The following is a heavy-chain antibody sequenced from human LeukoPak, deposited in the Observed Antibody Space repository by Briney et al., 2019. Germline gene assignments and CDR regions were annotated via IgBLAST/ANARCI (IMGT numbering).Heavy chain of an antibody. D-gene: IGHD2-15*01. CDR1: GGTFSSYA. Sequence: ASVKVSCKASGGTFSSYAISWVRQAPGQGLEWMGGIIPISGTANYAQKFQGRVTITADESTSTAYMELSSLRSEDTAVYYCARDLLRDVVVVAALGYWGQGTLVTVSS. J-gene: IGHJ4*02. V-gene: IGHV1-69*13. CDR3: ARDLLRDVVVVAALGY. CDR2: IIPISGTA.